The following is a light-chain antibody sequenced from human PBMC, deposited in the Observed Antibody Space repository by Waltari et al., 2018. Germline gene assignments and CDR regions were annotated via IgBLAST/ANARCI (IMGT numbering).Light chain of an antibody. CDR1: SSYVGCYHY. CDR2: DVS. CDR3: CSYAGSYVV. V-gene: IGLV2-11*01. J-gene: IGLJ2*01. Sequence: QSALTQPRSVSGSPGQPVTISCTGTSSYVGCYHYVSWYQQHPGKAPKLMIYDVSKRPSGVPDRFSGSKSGNTASLTISGLQAEDEADYYCCSYAGSYVVFGGGTKLTVL.